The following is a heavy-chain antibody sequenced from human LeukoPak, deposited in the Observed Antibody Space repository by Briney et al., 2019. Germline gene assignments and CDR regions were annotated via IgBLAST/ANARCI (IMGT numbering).Heavy chain of an antibody. CDR2: ISSSSSYI. J-gene: IGHJ5*02. V-gene: IGHV3-21*01. D-gene: IGHD6-13*01. CDR1: GFTFSSYS. Sequence: GGSLRLSCAASGFTFSSYSMNWVRQAPGKGMEWVSSISSSSSYIYYADSVKGRFTISRDNAKNSLYLQMNSLRAEDTAVYYCARRIAAAGGFDPRGQGTLVTVSS. CDR3: ARRIAAAGGFDP.